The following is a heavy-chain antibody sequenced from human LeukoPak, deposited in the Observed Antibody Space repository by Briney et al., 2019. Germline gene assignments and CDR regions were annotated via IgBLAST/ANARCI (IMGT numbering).Heavy chain of an antibody. CDR2: INHSGST. V-gene: IGHV4-34*01. CDR3: ARHLRGYSYGSGGTFDY. J-gene: IGHJ4*02. D-gene: IGHD5-18*01. Sequence: PSETLSLTCAVYGGSFSGYYWSWIRQPPGKGLEWIGEINHSGSTNYNPSLKSRVTISVDTSKNQFSLKLSSVTAADTAVYYCARHLRGYSYGSGGTFDYWGQGTLVTVSS. CDR1: GGSFSGYY.